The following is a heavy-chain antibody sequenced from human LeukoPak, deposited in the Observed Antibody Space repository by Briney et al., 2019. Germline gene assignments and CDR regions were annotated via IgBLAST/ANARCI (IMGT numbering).Heavy chain of an antibody. CDR3: ARLKYYYDSSGYRAEYFQH. Sequence: SETLSLTCAVYGGSFSGYYWSWIRQPPGQGLEWIGEINHSGSTNYNPSLKRRVTISVDTSKNQFSLKLSSVTAADTAVYYCARLKYYYDSSGYRAEYFQHWGQGTLVTVSS. D-gene: IGHD3-22*01. CDR2: INHSGST. V-gene: IGHV4-34*01. J-gene: IGHJ1*01. CDR1: GGSFSGYY.